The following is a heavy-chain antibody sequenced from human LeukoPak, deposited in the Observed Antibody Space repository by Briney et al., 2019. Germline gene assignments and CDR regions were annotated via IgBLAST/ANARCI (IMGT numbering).Heavy chain of an antibody. V-gene: IGHV4-34*01. CDR3: AGGGHDYGDHGGWFDP. Sequence: SETLSLTCAVYGGSFSGYYWSWIRQPPGKGPEWIGEINHSGSTNYNPSLKSRVTISVDTSKNQFSLKLSSVTAADTAVYYCAGGGHDYGDHGGWFDPWGQGTLVTVSS. CDR2: INHSGST. D-gene: IGHD4-17*01. J-gene: IGHJ5*02. CDR1: GGSFSGYY.